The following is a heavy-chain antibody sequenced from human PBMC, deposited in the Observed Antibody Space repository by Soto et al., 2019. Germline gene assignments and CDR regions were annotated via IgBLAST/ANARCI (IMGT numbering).Heavy chain of an antibody. J-gene: IGHJ4*02. CDR2: ISAYNGNT. D-gene: IGHD3-16*01. CDR1: GYTFTSYG. V-gene: IGHV1-18*01. CDR3: ASSPIEDYGREGVGD. Sequence: QVQLVQSGAEVKKPGASVKVSCKASGYTFTSYGISWVRQAPGQGLEWMGWISAYNGNTNYAQKLQGRVTMTRDTTKSTVYMELRSLRSEDTAVYYCASSPIEDYGREGVGDWGQGTLVTVSS.